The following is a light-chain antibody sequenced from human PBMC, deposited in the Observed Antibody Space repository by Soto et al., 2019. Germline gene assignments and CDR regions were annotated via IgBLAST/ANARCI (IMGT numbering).Light chain of an antibody. J-gene: IGKJ2*01. V-gene: IGKV3-20*01. CDR3: QHFGSSPPKYT. CDR1: QTVSSSH. CDR2: GAS. Sequence: EVVLTQSPGTLSLSPGEIATLSCGASQTVSSSHLAWYQQKPGQAPRLLIYGASDRATDIPDRFSGSGSGTDFTLTISRLEPEDFAVYYCQHFGSSPPKYTFGQGTKLEIK.